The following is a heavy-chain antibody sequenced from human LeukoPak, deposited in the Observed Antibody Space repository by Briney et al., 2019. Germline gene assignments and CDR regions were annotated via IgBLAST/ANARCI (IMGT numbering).Heavy chain of an antibody. CDR1: GFTFSSYW. CDR3: ARGPELIVVVPAATNRIYNWFDP. J-gene: IGHJ5*02. D-gene: IGHD2-2*01. V-gene: IGHV3-74*01. Sequence: GGSLRLSCAASGFTFSSYWMHWVRHAPGKGLVWVSRINSDGSSTSYADSVKGRFTISRDNAKNTLYLQMNSLRAEDTAVYYCARGPELIVVVPAATNRIYNWFDPWGQGTLVTVSS. CDR2: INSDGSST.